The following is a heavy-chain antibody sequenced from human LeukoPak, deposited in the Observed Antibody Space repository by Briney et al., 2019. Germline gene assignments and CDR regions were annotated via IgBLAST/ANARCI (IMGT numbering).Heavy chain of an antibody. CDR2: IKGDGSDK. CDR1: GIRFSGYW. CDR3: ASNNGIFPY. V-gene: IGHV3-7*01. D-gene: IGHD3-3*02. Sequence: GGSLRLSCAASGIRFSGYWMNWVRQAPGKGLEWVANIKGDGSDKYYVDSVKGRFTISRDNTKNSLYLQMNSLRVEDTAVYYCASNNGIFPYWGRGTLVTVSS. J-gene: IGHJ4*02.